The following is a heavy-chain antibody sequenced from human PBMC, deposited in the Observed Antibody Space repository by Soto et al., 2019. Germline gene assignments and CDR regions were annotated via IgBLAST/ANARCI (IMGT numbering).Heavy chain of an antibody. D-gene: IGHD5-18*01. Sequence: GGSLRLSCAASGFPFINFAMSWVRQSPGKGLEWVSAISGTGSRTWYADSVRGRFTVSRDNSKNTLYLQMNSLRDEDTAVYYCARLSTGYSYASFDYWGQGTLVTVSS. J-gene: IGHJ4*02. CDR1: GFPFINFA. CDR3: ARLSTGYSYASFDY. V-gene: IGHV3-23*01. CDR2: ISGTGSRT.